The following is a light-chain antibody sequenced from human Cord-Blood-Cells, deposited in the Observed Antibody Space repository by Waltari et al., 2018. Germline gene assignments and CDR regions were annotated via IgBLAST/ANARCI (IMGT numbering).Light chain of an antibody. CDR2: EGS. CDR3: CSYAGSSTYWV. V-gene: IGLV2-23*01. J-gene: IGLJ3*02. Sequence: QSALPQPASVSGSPGQSITISCTGTSSAVGSYNRVSWYQQHPDKAPKLMIYEGSKRPSGVSNRFSGSKSGNTASLTISGLQADDEADYYCCSYAGSSTYWVFGGGTKLTVL. CDR1: SSAVGSYNR.